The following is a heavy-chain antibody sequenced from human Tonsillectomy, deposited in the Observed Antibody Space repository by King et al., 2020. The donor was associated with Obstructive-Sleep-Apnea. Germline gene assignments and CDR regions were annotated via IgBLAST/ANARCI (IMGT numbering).Heavy chain of an antibody. V-gene: IGHV5-10-1*03. J-gene: IGHJ2*01. D-gene: IGHD3-22*01. CDR2: IDPSDSYT. CDR1: GYTFTNYW. Sequence: QLVQSGAEVKKPGESLRISCKGSGYTFTNYWTSWVRQMPGKGLEWMGRIDPSDSYTNYSPSFQGHVTISADKSSSTAYLQWSSLKASDTAMYYCARVFYYDSSGYPNWYFDLWGRGTLVTVSS. CDR3: ARVFYYDSSGYPNWYFDL.